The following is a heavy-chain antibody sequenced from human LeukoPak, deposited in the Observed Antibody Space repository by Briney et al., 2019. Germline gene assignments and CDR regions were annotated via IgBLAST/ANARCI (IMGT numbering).Heavy chain of an antibody. CDR2: FYPEDGET. Sequence: ASVKVSCKISGYTLTELSMHWVRQAPVKGLEWIGGFYPEDGETIYAQKFQGRVTMTEDTSTDTAYMELSSLRSEDTAVYYCATGPIVAGYCSSTSCPPWFDPWGQGTLVTVSS. CDR1: GYTLTELS. CDR3: ATGPIVAGYCSSTSCPPWFDP. D-gene: IGHD2-2*01. J-gene: IGHJ5*02. V-gene: IGHV1-24*01.